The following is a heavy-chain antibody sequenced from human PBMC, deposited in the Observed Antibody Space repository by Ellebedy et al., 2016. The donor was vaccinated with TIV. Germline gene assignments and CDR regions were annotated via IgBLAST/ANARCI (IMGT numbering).Heavy chain of an antibody. Sequence: GGSLRLSCAVSGFTFSDYYMTWIRQAPGKGLEWGSYISTSGSSIYYADSVKGRFTISRDNAKNSLYLQMNSLRAEDTAVYYCARDLGYSSSTDAFDIWGHGTMVSVSS. CDR2: ISTSGSSI. CDR1: GFTFSDYY. CDR3: ARDLGYSSSTDAFDI. D-gene: IGHD6-13*01. V-gene: IGHV3-11*01. J-gene: IGHJ3*02.